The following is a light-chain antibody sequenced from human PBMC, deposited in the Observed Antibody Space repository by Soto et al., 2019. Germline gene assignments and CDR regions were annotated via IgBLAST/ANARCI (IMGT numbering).Light chain of an antibody. Sequence: QSALTQPRSVSGSPGQSVTISCTGTSSDVGGYNYVSWYQQHPDKAPKVMIYDVSKRPSGVPDRFSGSKSGNTASLTISGLQAEDEADYYCCSYAGSYTYVFGIGTKLTVL. CDR1: SSDVGGYNY. J-gene: IGLJ1*01. CDR3: CSYAGSYTYV. CDR2: DVS. V-gene: IGLV2-11*01.